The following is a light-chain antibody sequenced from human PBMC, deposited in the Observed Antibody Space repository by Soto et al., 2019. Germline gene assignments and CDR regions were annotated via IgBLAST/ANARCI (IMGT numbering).Light chain of an antibody. CDR1: QSISPW. Sequence: DIQMTQSPSTLSASVGDRVTITCRASQSISPWLAWYQQKPGKAPKLLIYTASNLESGVPSRFSGTGSGTEFTLTISSLQPDDFANYYCQQYHTAWTFGQGTKVDIK. V-gene: IGKV1-5*03. J-gene: IGKJ1*01. CDR3: QQYHTAWT. CDR2: TAS.